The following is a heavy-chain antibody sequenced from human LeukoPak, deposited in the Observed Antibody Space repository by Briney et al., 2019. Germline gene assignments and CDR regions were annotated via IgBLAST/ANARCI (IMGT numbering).Heavy chain of an antibody. D-gene: IGHD3-16*02. CDR3: AKHSGSSSSYRFDS. V-gene: IGHV3-23*01. CDR1: GFPFSDYA. J-gene: IGHJ4*02. CDR2: ITGSGGST. Sequence: GGSLRLSCAASGFPFSDYAMSWVRQAPEKGLEWVSTITGSGGSTYYADSVKGRLTISRDNSKNTLLLLMSGLRDEDTAVYYCAKHSGSSSSYRFDSWGQGTLVTVSS.